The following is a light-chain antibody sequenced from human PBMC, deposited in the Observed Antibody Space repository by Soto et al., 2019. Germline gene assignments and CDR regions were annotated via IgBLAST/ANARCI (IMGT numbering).Light chain of an antibody. CDR3: EAWDDGRSGHV. Sequence: QSVLTQPPSASGTPGQTVTISCSGSRSNIGNNYVCWYHQLPGAAPKLLIYRNTQRPSGVPDRFSGSKSGTAASLAISGLRSEDEADYFGEAWDDGRSGHVFGTGTKVTAL. CDR1: RSNIGNNY. J-gene: IGLJ1*01. V-gene: IGLV1-47*01. CDR2: RNT.